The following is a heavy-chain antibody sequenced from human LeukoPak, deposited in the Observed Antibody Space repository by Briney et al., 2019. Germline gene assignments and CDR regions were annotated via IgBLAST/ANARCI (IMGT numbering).Heavy chain of an antibody. CDR3: ARAGVEGPGAFDI. CDR2: INHGGGT. Sequence: SETLSLTCAVYGGSFSDYFWNWIRQPPGKGLEGIGEINHGGGTRYNPSLKSRVTISVDKSKNQFSLKLSSVTAADTAVYYCARAGVEGPGAFDIWGQGTMVTVSS. V-gene: IGHV4-34*01. CDR1: GGSFSDYF. J-gene: IGHJ3*02. D-gene: IGHD2-15*01.